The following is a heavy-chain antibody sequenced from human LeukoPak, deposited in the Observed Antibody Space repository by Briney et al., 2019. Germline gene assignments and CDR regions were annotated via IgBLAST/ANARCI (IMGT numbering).Heavy chain of an antibody. J-gene: IGHJ3*02. CDR2: IYTPGT. D-gene: IGHD3-22*01. CDR3: ARGIGTSYDSSRDAFDI. CDR1: AGSINSGDYY. V-gene: IGHV4-61*02. Sequence: SQTLSLTCTVSAGSINSGDYYWSWIRQPAGKGLEWVGRIYTPGTNYNYNPSLKSRVTISIDTSKNQFSLKLTSVTAANTAVYYCARGIGTSYDSSRDAFDIWGQGTMVTVSS.